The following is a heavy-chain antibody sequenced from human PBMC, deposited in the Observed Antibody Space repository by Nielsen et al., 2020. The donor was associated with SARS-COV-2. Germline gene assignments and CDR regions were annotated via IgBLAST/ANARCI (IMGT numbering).Heavy chain of an antibody. CDR2: IYYSGST. Sequence: SETLSLTCTVSGGSISSYYWSWIRQPPGKGLAWIGYIYYSGSTNYNPSLKSRVTISVDTSKNQFSLKLSSVTAADTAVYYCARGGWFDPWGQGTLVTVSS. CDR1: GGSISSYY. CDR3: ARGGWFDP. J-gene: IGHJ5*02. V-gene: IGHV4-59*01.